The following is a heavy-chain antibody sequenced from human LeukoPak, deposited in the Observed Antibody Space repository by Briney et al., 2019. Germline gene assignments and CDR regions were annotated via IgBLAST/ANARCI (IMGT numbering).Heavy chain of an antibody. Sequence: PGGSLRLSCAASGFTFSNAWMSWVRLTPGKGLEWVAKINQDGSDMYYVDSVKGRFFVSRDNARNLVYLQMNSLRVDDTAVYYCARDFPGIGRGTFDFWGQGTIIIVSS. CDR3: ARDFPGIGRGTFDF. J-gene: IGHJ3*01. CDR2: INQDGSDM. V-gene: IGHV3-7*03. D-gene: IGHD3-10*01. CDR1: GFTFSNAW.